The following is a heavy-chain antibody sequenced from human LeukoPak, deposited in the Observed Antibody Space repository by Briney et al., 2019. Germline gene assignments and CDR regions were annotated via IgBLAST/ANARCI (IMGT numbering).Heavy chain of an antibody. CDR1: GLTFSSYW. CDR3: ARNFAAARASFDP. CDR2: MNQDGSQK. D-gene: IGHD6-13*01. V-gene: IGHV3-7*01. Sequence: PGGSLRLSCVVSGLTFSSYWMTWVRQAPGKGLEWVAYMNQDGSQKYYMDSVEGRFTISRGNAKGSLYLQINSLRVDDTAIYYCARNFAAARASFDPWGQGTLVTVAS. J-gene: IGHJ5*02.